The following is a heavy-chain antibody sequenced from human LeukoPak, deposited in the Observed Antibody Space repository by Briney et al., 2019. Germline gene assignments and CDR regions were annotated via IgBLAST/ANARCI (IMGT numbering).Heavy chain of an antibody. CDR3: ARERDGYNDDY. CDR2: ISGGGDNR. Sequence: GGSLRLSCAASGFTFSTYSMTWVRQAPGKGLEWVSIISGGGDNRYYADSVKGRFTISRDNAKNSLYLQMNSLRAEDTAVYYCARERDGYNDDYWGQGTLVTVSS. V-gene: IGHV3-48*01. CDR1: GFTFSTYS. D-gene: IGHD5-24*01. J-gene: IGHJ4*02.